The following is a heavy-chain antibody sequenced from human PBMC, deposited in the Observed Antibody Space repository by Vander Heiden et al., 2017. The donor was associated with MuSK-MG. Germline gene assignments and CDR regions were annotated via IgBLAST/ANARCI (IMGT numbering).Heavy chain of an antibody. CDR3: AKAPPAHIVATQDAFDI. CDR2: ISGSGGST. Sequence: EVQLLESGGGLVQPGGSLRLSCAASGFTFSSYAMGWVRQAPGKGLEWGSAISGSGGSTYYADSVKGRFTISRDNSKNTLYLQMNSLRAEDTAVYYCAKAPPAHIVATQDAFDIWGQGTMVTVSS. V-gene: IGHV3-23*01. CDR1: GFTFSSYA. D-gene: IGHD5-12*01. J-gene: IGHJ3*02.